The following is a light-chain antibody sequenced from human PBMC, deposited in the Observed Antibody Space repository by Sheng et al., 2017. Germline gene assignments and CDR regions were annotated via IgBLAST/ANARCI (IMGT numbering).Light chain of an antibody. J-gene: IGKJ4*01. CDR2: AAS. CDR1: QSIDNW. V-gene: IGKV1-5*03. CDR3: QQYRGYPLT. Sequence: DIQMTQSPSTLSASVGDRVTITCRASQSIDNWLAWYQQKPGKAPKLLIYAASTLESGIPSRFSGSASGTEFTLTISSLQPDDFATYYCQQYRGYPLTFGGGSKVEFE.